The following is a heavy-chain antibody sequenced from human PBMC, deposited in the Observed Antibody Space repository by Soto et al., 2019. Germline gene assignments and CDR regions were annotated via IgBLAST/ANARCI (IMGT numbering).Heavy chain of an antibody. J-gene: IGHJ6*03. CDR3: ARGSSGYSRTVAYYHYTMDV. CDR2: VSPGEST. V-gene: IGHV4-34*01. CDR1: GGSFSGYQ. Sequence: QVHLQQWGAGLLKPSETLSLTCAVHGGSFSGYQWIWIRQPPGKGLEWIGEVSPGESTIHSPSLGGRVTISVDTPKTQFSLNLTAVTAADTAVYYCARGSSGYSRTVAYYHYTMDVWGKGTTVTVSS. D-gene: IGHD3-22*01.